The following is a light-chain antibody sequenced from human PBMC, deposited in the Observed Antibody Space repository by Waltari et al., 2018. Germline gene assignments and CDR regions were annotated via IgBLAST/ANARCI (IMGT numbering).Light chain of an antibody. CDR3: QQYSAFPLS. CDR1: QSISIW. V-gene: IGKV1-5*03. Sequence: DIKMTQSPPTLAASVGDRVTITCRASQSISIWLAWYQQKPGKAPNLLMYNASILDSGVPSRFSGSASGTEFTLTISGLQAEDFGTYYCQQYSAFPLSFGGGTNIEIK. CDR2: NAS. J-gene: IGKJ4*01.